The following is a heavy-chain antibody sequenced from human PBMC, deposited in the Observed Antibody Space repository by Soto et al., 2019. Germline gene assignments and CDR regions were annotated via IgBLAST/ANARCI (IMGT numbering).Heavy chain of an antibody. D-gene: IGHD6-13*01. V-gene: IGHV3-23*01. CDR3: AKRNSSWSGRYYFDY. CDR1: GFTFSSYA. CDR2: ISGSGGST. Sequence: EVQLLESGGGLVQPGGSLRLSCAASGFTFSSYAMSWVRQAPGKGLEWVSAISGSGGSTYYADSVKGRFTISRDNSQNTLYLQMNSLRAEDTAVYYCAKRNSSWSGRYYFDYWGQGTLVTVSS. J-gene: IGHJ4*02.